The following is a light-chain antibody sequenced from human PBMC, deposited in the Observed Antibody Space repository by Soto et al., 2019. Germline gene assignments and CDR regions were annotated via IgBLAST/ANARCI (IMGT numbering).Light chain of an antibody. CDR1: SSDVGGYNY. Sequence: QSVLTQPASVSGSPGQSITISCTGTSSDVGGYNYVSWYQQHPGKAPKLMIYDVSNRPSGVSNRFSGSKSGNTASLTISWLQAEDEDDYYCSSYTSSSTLVVFGGGTKLTVL. CDR2: DVS. CDR3: SSYTSSSTLVV. V-gene: IGLV2-14*01. J-gene: IGLJ2*01.